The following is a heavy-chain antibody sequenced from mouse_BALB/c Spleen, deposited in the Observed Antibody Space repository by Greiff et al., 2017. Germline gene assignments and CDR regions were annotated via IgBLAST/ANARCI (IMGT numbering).Heavy chain of an antibody. D-gene: IGHD2-4*01. Sequence: DVKLVESGPSLVKPSQTLSLTCSVTGDSITSGYWNWIRKFPGNKLEYMGYISYSGSTYYNPSLKSRISITRDTSKNQYYLQLNSVTTEVTATYYCARRGITTTDYAMDYWGQGTSVTVSS. CDR3: ARRGITTTDYAMDY. V-gene: IGHV3-8*02. CDR2: ISYSGST. J-gene: IGHJ4*01. CDR1: GDSITSGY.